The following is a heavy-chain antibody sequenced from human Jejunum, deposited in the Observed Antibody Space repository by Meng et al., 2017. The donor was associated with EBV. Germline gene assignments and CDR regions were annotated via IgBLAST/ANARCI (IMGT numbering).Heavy chain of an antibody. D-gene: IGHD6-13*01. J-gene: IGHJ4*02. V-gene: IGHV3-53*01. Sequence: EVPPVELGGAWFQPGGSPGLSCSLPGLSFSEPYCGWVRQAPGKGLEWVSFIDSGGTTGYGDSVNGRFTISGDNSKNTLYLQMNSLRAEDTAVYYCAKEKKRQLVGGGPMFDYWGQGTLVTVSS. CDR2: IDSGGTT. CDR1: GLSFSEPY. CDR3: AKEKKRQLVGGGPMFDY.